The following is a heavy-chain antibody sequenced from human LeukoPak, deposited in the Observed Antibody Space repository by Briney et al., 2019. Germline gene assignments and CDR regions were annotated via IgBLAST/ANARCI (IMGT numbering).Heavy chain of an antibody. D-gene: IGHD6-6*01. Sequence: ASVKVSCKASNYTFASYGLSWVRQAPGQGLQWVGWISPYDGNTNYAQRFQARVTMSIDKSTRTVYMELRRLRLDDTAVYYCARSSYSSSSSVWGQGTMVTVSS. CDR3: ARSSYSSSSSV. CDR2: ISPYDGNT. CDR1: NYTFASYG. J-gene: IGHJ3*01. V-gene: IGHV1-18*01.